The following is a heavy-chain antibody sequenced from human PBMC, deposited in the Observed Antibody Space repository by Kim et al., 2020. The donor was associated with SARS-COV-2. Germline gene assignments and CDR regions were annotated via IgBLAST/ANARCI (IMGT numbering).Heavy chain of an antibody. CDR1: GYTFTNYV. V-gene: IGHV7-4-1*02. D-gene: IGHD6-25*01. Sequence: ASVKVSCKASGYTFTNYVINWVRQAPGQGLEWMGWIDTKTGNPMYAQGFTGQFVFSLDTSVSTTYLQISSLKTEDTAVYYCVRWNNMGGSGWFDPWGQGTLVIVSS. CDR2: IDTKTGNP. J-gene: IGHJ5*02. CDR3: VRWNNMGGSGWFDP.